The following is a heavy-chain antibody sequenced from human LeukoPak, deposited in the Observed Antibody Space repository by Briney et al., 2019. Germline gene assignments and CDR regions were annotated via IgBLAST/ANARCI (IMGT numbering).Heavy chain of an antibody. CDR2: IIPIFGTA. CDR3: ARAEPPSTVTTFDFDY. CDR1: GGTFSSYA. Sequence: SVKVSCKASGGTFSSYAISWVRQAPGQGLEWMGGIIPIFGTANYAQKFQGRVTITADESTSTAYMELSSLRSEDTAVYYCARAEPPSTVTTFDFDYWGQGTLVTVSS. D-gene: IGHD4-17*01. V-gene: IGHV1-69*13. J-gene: IGHJ4*02.